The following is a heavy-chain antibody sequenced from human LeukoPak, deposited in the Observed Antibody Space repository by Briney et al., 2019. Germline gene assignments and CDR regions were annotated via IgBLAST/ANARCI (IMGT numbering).Heavy chain of an antibody. D-gene: IGHD3-16*01. V-gene: IGHV3-53*01. CDR1: GFTFSSYS. J-gene: IGHJ4*02. Sequence: GGSLRLSCAASGFTFSSYSMNWVRQAPGKGLEWVSVIYSGGDTFYADSVKGRFTISRDNSKNTLYLQMNSLRAEDTAVYYCARADGGGYFRGADYWGQGTLVTVSS. CDR3: ARADGGGYFRGADY. CDR2: IYSGGDT.